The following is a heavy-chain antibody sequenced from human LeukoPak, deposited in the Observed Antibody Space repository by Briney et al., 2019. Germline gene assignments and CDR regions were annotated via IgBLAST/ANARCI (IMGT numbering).Heavy chain of an antibody. D-gene: IGHD3-10*01. CDR3: ARSPRRPHFYSSGSYYYYFDY. V-gene: IGHV4-4*07. CDR2: IYTSGST. Sequence: SETLSLTCTVSGGSISSYYWSWIRQPAGKGLEWIGRIYTSGSTNYNPSLKSRVTISVDTSKNQFSLKLSSVTAADTAVYYCARSPRRPHFYSSGSYYYYFDYWGQGTLVTVSS. CDR1: GGSISSYY. J-gene: IGHJ4*02.